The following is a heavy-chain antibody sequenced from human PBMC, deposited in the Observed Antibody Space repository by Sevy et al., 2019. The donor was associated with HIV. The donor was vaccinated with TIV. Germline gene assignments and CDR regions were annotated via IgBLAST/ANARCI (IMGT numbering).Heavy chain of an antibody. CDR3: ARDRVQAAGHFDY. CDR1: GGSISRSY. D-gene: IGHD6-13*01. CDR2: IYSTGST. V-gene: IGHV4-59*01. J-gene: IGHJ4*02. Sequence: SETLSLTCTVSGGSISRSYWSWIRQPPGKGLEWIADIYSTGSTNYNPSLKSRVIMSIDTSKNQFSLKLTSVTVADTATYYCARDRVQAAGHFDYWGQGTLVTVSS.